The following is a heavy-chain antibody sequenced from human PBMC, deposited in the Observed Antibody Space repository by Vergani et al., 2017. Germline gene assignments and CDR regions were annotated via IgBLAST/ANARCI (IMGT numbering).Heavy chain of an antibody. V-gene: IGHV3-7*03. CDR2: IKQDGSEK. Sequence: EVQLVESGGGLVQPGGSLRLSCAASGFTFSSYWMNWVRQAPGKGLEWVAKIKQDGSEKYYGDSVKGRFTISRDNAKNSLYLQMNSLGAEDTAVYYCAGGGRVFDPWGQGTLVTVSS. J-gene: IGHJ5*02. CDR1: GFTFSSYW. CDR3: AGGGRVFDP. D-gene: IGHD3-10*01.